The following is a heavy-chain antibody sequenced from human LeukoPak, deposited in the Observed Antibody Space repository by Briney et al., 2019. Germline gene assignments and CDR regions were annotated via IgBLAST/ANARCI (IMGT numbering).Heavy chain of an antibody. CDR1: GGTFSSYA. Sequence: ASVEVSCKASGGTFSSYAISWVRQAPGQGLEWMGGIIPIFGTANYAQKFQGRVTITADESTSTAYMELSSLRSEDTAVYYCARERIVAAGEFDPWGQGTLVTVSS. J-gene: IGHJ5*02. D-gene: IGHD6-13*01. CDR3: ARERIVAAGEFDP. CDR2: IIPIFGTA. V-gene: IGHV1-69*13.